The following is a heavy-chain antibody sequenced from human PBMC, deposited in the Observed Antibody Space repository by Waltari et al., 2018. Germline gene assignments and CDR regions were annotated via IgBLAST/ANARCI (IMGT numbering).Heavy chain of an antibody. Sequence: EVQLVESGGGLVQPGGSLRLSCAASGFTFSSYEMNWVRKAPGKGLEWVSYISSSGSNTYYAYSMKGRLTISRDNAKNSLHLQMNSLRAEDTAVYYCARKYCSSTSCLFDYWGQGTLVTVSS. CDR3: ARKYCSSTSCLFDY. CDR2: ISSSGSNT. V-gene: IGHV3-48*03. CDR1: GFTFSSYE. D-gene: IGHD2-2*01. J-gene: IGHJ4*02.